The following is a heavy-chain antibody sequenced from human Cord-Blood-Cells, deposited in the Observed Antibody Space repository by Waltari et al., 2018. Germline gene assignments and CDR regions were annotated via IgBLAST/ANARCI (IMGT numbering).Heavy chain of an antibody. V-gene: IGHV1-8*01. Sequence: QVQLVQSGAEVKKPGASVTVSCKASGYTFTSYDLNRVRQATGQGLEWMGWMNPNSGNTGYAQKFQGRVTMTRNTSISTAYMELSSLRSEDTAVYYCARVAVAGTEGYYYYGMDVWGQGTTVTVSS. CDR1: GYTFTSYD. J-gene: IGHJ6*02. D-gene: IGHD6-19*01. CDR3: ARVAVAGTEGYYYYGMDV. CDR2: MNPNSGNT.